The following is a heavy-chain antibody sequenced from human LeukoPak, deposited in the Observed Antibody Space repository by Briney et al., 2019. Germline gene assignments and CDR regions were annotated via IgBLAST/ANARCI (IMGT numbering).Heavy chain of an antibody. J-gene: IGHJ4*02. CDR3: ARLHAYCGGDCYSYYFDY. CDR2: IYTSGST. V-gene: IGHV4-4*07. CDR1: GGSISSYY. D-gene: IGHD2-21*02. Sequence: KPSETLSLTCTVSGGSISSYYWSWIRQPAGKGLEWIGRIYTSGSTNYNPSLKSRVTISVDTSKDQFSLKLSSVTAADTAVYYCARLHAYCGGDCYSYYFDYWSQGTLVTVSS.